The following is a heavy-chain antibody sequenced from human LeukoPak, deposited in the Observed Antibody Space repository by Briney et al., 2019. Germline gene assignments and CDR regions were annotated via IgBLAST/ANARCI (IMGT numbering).Heavy chain of an antibody. Sequence: KASETLSLTCTVSCGSISSGDYYWSWIRQPPGKGLEWIGYIYYSGSTYYNPSLKSRVTISVDTSKNQFSLKLSSVTAADTAVYYCARGTTDWFDPWGQGTLVTVSS. CDR1: CGSISSGDYY. V-gene: IGHV4-30-4*01. CDR2: IYYSGST. CDR3: ARGTTDWFDP. J-gene: IGHJ5*02. D-gene: IGHD1-7*01.